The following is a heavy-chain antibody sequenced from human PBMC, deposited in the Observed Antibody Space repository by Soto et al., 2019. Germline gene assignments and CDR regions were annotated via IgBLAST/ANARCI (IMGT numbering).Heavy chain of an antibody. CDR2: ISGSGGST. D-gene: IGHD2-15*01. V-gene: IGHV3-23*01. J-gene: IGHJ4*02. CDR3: AKDLGIVVVAATMVDY. Sequence: EVQLLESGGGLVQPGGSLRLSCAASGFNFSSYAMSWVRQAPGKGLEWVSAISGSGGSTYYADSVKGRFTISRDNSKNTLYLQMNSLRAEDTAVYYCAKDLGIVVVAATMVDYWGQGTLVTVSS. CDR1: GFNFSSYA.